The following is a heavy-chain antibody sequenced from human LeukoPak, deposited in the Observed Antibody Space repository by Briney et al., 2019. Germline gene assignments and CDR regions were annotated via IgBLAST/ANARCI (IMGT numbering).Heavy chain of an antibody. D-gene: IGHD2-2*01. Sequence: SQTLSLTCTVSGGSISSGDYYWSWIRQPRGKGLEWIGYIYYSGSTYYNPSLKSRVTISVDTSKNQFSLKLSSVTAADTAVYYCARDGGRYCSSTSCPGPSHWFDPWGQGTLVTVSS. J-gene: IGHJ5*02. CDR3: ARDGGRYCSSTSCPGPSHWFDP. V-gene: IGHV4-30-4*08. CDR2: IYYSGST. CDR1: GGSISSGDYY.